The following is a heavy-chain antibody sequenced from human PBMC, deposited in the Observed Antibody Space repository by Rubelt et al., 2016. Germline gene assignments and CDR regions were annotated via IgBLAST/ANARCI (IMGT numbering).Heavy chain of an antibody. D-gene: IGHD1-26*01. CDR1: GFTFSSYS. CDR3: AKAGGSGSYSGG. J-gene: IGHJ4*02. V-gene: IGHV3-21*01. CDR2: ISSSSYI. Sequence: GSLRLSCAASGFTFSSYSMNWVRQAPGKGLEWVSSISSSSYIYYADPVKGRFTISRDNAKNSLYLQMNSLRAEDTAVYYCAKAGGSGSYSGGWGQGTLVTVAS.